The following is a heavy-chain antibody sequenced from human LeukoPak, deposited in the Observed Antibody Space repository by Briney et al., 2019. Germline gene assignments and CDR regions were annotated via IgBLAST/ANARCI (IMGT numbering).Heavy chain of an antibody. CDR3: ARDIGDTAMDPAHYFDY. D-gene: IGHD5-18*01. Sequence: SETLSLTCTVSGGSISSSSYYWGWIRQPPGKGLEWIGSIYYSGSTYYNPSLKSRVTISVDTSKNQFSLKLSSVTAADTAVYYCARDIGDTAMDPAHYFDYWGQGTLVTVSS. CDR1: GGSISSSSYY. J-gene: IGHJ4*02. CDR2: IYYSGST. V-gene: IGHV4-39*07.